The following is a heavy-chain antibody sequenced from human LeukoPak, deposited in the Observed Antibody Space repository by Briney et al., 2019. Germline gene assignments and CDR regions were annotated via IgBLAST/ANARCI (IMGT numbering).Heavy chain of an antibody. D-gene: IGHD3-3*01. J-gene: IGHJ4*02. CDR1: GGTFSSYA. CDR2: IIPIFGTA. CDR3: ARAYDFWSGWDY. Sequence: SVKVSCKASGGTFSSYAISWVRQAPGQGLEWMGGIIPIFGTANYAQKFQGRVTITTDESTSTAYMELSSLRSEDTAVYYCARAYDFWSGWDYWGQGTLVTVSS. V-gene: IGHV1-69*05.